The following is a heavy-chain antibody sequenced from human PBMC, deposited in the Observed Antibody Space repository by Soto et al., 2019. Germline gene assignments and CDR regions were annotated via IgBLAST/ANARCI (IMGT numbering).Heavy chain of an antibody. Sequence: QVQLEGSGGGVVQPGRSLRLSCAASGFTISSYGMHWVRQAPGKGLEWVSVISYDGSNTYYADSVKGRFTISRDSSKNTLYLQMNSLRAEDTAVYYCARPRAALNVVLPPDCWGQGTLVTVSS. V-gene: IGHV3-30-3*01. CDR3: ARPRAALNVVLPPDC. CDR2: ISYDGSNT. D-gene: IGHD2-8*02. CDR1: GFTISSYG. J-gene: IGHJ4*02.